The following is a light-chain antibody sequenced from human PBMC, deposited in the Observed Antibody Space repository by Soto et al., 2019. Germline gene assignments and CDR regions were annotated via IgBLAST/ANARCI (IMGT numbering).Light chain of an antibody. V-gene: IGLV1-36*01. CDR2: YDD. Sequence: QSVLTQPPSVSEAPRQRVTISCSGSSSNIGNNAVNWYQQLPGKAPKLLIYYDDLLPSGVSDRFSGSKSGTSASLAISGLQSEDEADYYCAARDDSLNGRVFGGGTKLTVL. CDR1: SSNIGNNA. J-gene: IGLJ3*02. CDR3: AARDDSLNGRV.